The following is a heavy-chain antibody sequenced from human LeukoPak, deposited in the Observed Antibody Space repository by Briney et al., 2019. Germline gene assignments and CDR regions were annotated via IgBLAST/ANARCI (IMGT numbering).Heavy chain of an antibody. CDR1: GFTFSSYD. J-gene: IGHJ4*02. CDR2: IGTAGDT. Sequence: GGSLRLSCAASGFTFSSYDMHWARQATGKGLEWVSAIGTAGDTYYPGSVKGRFTISRENAKNSLYLQMNSLRAGDTAVYYCAKSQGYWSGGSCYLFDYWGQGTLVTVSS. V-gene: IGHV3-13*01. D-gene: IGHD2-15*01. CDR3: AKSQGYWSGGSCYLFDY.